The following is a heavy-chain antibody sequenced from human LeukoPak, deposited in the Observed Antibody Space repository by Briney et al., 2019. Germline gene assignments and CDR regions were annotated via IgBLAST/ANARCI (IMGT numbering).Heavy chain of an antibody. CDR2: IISFFGTT. Sequence: ASVKVSCKASGGTFSNYAINWVRQAPGQGLEWMGGIISFFGTTNYAQNFQGRVKITADESTGTAYMELSSLRSEDRAVYYCARDLRYDSSGHYYLPTPWGQGTRVTVSS. V-gene: IGHV1-69*01. J-gene: IGHJ5*02. D-gene: IGHD3-22*01. CDR3: ARDLRYDSSGHYYLPTP. CDR1: GGTFSNYA.